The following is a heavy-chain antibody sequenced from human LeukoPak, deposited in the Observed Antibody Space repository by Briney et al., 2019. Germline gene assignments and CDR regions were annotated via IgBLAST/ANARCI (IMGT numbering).Heavy chain of an antibody. CDR3: ARHVPDGYNPVRYLDY. Sequence: SETLSLTCTVSGGSISSSYWSWIRQPPGKGLEWIGYIYYTGSTNYNPSLKSRVTISVDTSKTQFSLKLSSVTAADTAVYYCARHVPDGYNPVRYLDYWGQGTLVTVSS. CDR1: GGSISSSY. D-gene: IGHD5-24*01. J-gene: IGHJ4*02. V-gene: IGHV4-59*08. CDR2: IYYTGST.